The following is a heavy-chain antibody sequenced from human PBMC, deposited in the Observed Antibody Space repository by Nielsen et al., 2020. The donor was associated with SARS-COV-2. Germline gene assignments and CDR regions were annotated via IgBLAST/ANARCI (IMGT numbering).Heavy chain of an antibody. CDR3: ARDITGYSYGYGPDY. CDR1: GFNFDEYA. CDR2: ISWNSGSI. V-gene: IGHV3-9*01. J-gene: IGHJ4*02. Sequence: GGSLRLSCEASGFNFDEYAMHWVRQAPGKGLEWVSGISWNSGSIDYADSVKGRFTISRDNSKNTLYLQMNSLRAEDTAVYYCARDITGYSYGYGPDYWGQGTLVTVSS. D-gene: IGHD5-18*01.